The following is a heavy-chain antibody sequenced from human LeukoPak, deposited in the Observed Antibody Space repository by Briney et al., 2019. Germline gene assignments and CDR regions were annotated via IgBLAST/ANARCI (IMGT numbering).Heavy chain of an antibody. CDR3: AKARIPDKYYFDY. J-gene: IGHJ4*02. CDR2: ISGSGGST. D-gene: IGHD5-18*01. V-gene: IGHV3-23*01. Sequence: GGSLRLSCAASGFTFSSYAMSWVRQAPGKGLEWVSAISGSGGSTYYADSVKGRFTISRDNSKNTLYLQMNSLRTEDTAVYYCAKARIPDKYYFDYWGQGTLVTVSS. CDR1: GFTFSSYA.